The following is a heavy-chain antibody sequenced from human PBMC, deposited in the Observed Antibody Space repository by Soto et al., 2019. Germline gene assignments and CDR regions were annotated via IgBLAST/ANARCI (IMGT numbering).Heavy chain of an antibody. Sequence: GGSLRLSCAASGFAFSSYWMSWVRQAPGKGLEWVANIKQDGSEKYYVDSVKGRFTISRDNAKNSLYLQMNSLRAEDTAVYYCAREKWRGAFDIWGQGTMVTVSS. CDR3: AREKWRGAFDI. CDR1: GFAFSSYW. CDR2: IKQDGSEK. V-gene: IGHV3-7*03. J-gene: IGHJ3*02. D-gene: IGHD5-12*01.